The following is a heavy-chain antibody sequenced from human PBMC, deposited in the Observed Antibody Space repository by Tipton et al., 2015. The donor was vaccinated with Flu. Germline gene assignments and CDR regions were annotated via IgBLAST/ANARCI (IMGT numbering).Heavy chain of an antibody. V-gene: IGHV4-34*01. CDR2: INHGGTT. Sequence: TLSLTCAVYGGSFSGYYWSWIRQPPGKGLEWIGEINHGGTTNYSPSLKSRVTISVDTSKKQFSLRLSSVTAADTAVYYCAKVLFGWVESWAQGTLVTVSS. D-gene: IGHD3-16*01. J-gene: IGHJ5*01. CDR1: GGSFSGYY. CDR3: AKVLFGWVES.